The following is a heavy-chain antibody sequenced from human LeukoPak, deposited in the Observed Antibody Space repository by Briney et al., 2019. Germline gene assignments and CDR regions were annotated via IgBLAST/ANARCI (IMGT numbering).Heavy chain of an antibody. CDR1: GYTFTGYY. Sequence: ASVKVSCKASGYTFTGYYMHWVRQAPGQGLEWMGWINPNSGGTNYAQNFQGRVTMTRETSISTAYMELSRLRSDDTPVYYCARDFSSVVPAAICWGQGTLVTVSS. CDR3: ARDFSSVVPAAIC. CDR2: INPNSGGT. J-gene: IGHJ4*02. D-gene: IGHD2-2*02. V-gene: IGHV1-2*02.